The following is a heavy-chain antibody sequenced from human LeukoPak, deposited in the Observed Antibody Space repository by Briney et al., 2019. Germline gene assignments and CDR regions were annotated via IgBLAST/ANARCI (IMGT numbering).Heavy chain of an antibody. J-gene: IGHJ4*02. D-gene: IGHD3-22*01. Sequence: GASVKVSCKASGYTFTGYYMHWVRQAPGQGLEWMGWINPNSGGTNYAQKFQGRVTMTRDTPISTAYMELSRLRSDDTAVYYCARATPDYYDSSGYPDYWGQGTLVTVSS. CDR1: GYTFTGYY. CDR3: ARATPDYYDSSGYPDY. V-gene: IGHV1-2*02. CDR2: INPNSGGT.